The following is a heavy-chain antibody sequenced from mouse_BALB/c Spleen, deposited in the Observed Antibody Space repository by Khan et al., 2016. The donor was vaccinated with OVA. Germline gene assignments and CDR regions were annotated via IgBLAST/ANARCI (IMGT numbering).Heavy chain of an antibody. Sequence: VQLQQSGPELVKPGASVKMSCKSSGYIFTNYVLHWVKQKPGQGLEWIGYINPYNGGNKYNEKFKGKATLASDKSSITAYMELSSLTSEDSAVYYCARGNWQSYYFDYWGQGTTLTLSS. D-gene: IGHD4-1*01. V-gene: IGHV1S136*01. CDR1: GYIFTNYV. CDR3: ARGNWQSYYFDY. CDR2: INPYNGGN. J-gene: IGHJ2*01.